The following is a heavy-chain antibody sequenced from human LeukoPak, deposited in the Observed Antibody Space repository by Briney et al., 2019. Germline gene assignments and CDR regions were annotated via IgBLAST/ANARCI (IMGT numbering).Heavy chain of an antibody. CDR3: ARMKGHPLPKYYMDV. J-gene: IGHJ6*01. D-gene: IGHD1-26*01. CDR2: ISGSGGST. Sequence: GGSLRLSCAASGFTFSSYAMSWVRQAPGKGLEWVSAISGSGGSTYYADSVKGRFTISRDNSKNTLYLQMNSLRAEDTAIYYCARMKGHPLPKYYMDVWGQGTTVTVSS. V-gene: IGHV3-23*01. CDR1: GFTFSSYA.